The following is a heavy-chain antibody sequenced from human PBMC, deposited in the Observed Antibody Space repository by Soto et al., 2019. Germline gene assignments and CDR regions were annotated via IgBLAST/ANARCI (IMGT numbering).Heavy chain of an antibody. Sequence: QITLKESGPTLVKPTQTLTLTCTFSGFSLSTSGVGVGWIRQPPGKALEWLALIYWNDDKRYSPSLKSRLTITKDTSENQVVLTMTNMDPVDTATYYCAHLIHGYSSSWYYEGNDAFDIWGQGTMVTVSS. CDR2: IYWNDDK. V-gene: IGHV2-5*01. CDR1: GFSLSTSGVG. CDR3: AHLIHGYSSSWYYEGNDAFDI. D-gene: IGHD6-13*01. J-gene: IGHJ3*02.